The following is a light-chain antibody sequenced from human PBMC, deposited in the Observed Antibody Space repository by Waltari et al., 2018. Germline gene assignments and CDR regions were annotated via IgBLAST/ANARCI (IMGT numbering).Light chain of an antibody. CDR3: CSYAGSYTWV. Sequence: QSALTQPASVSGSPGQSITISCPGTSSEVGNYNFVSWYQQYPGKAPKVMVYDDNRRPSGVSDRFSGSKSGNTASLTISGVQAEDEADYYCCSYAGSYTWVFGGGTKLTVL. CDR2: DDN. V-gene: IGLV2-23*01. J-gene: IGLJ3*02. CDR1: SSEVGNYNF.